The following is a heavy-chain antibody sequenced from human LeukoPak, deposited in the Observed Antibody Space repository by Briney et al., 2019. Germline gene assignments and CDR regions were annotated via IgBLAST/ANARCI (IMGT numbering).Heavy chain of an antibody. D-gene: IGHD3-22*01. J-gene: IGHJ4*02. CDR3: ARVSTPYDSSGYFDY. Sequence: SVKVSCKASGGTFSSYAISWVRQAPGQGLEWMGGIIPIFGTANYAQKFQGRVTITADESTSTAYMELSSLRSEDTAVYYCARVSTPYDSSGYFDYWGQGTLVTVSS. V-gene: IGHV1-69*13. CDR1: GGTFSSYA. CDR2: IIPIFGTA.